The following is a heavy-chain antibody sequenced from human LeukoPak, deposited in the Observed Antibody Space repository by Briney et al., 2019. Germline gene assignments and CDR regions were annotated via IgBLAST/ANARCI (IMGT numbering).Heavy chain of an antibody. V-gene: IGHV4-61*05. Sequence: SETLSLTCTVSGGSISSSSYYWGWIRQPPGKGLEWIGYIYYSGSTNYNPSLKSRVTISVDTSKNQFSLKLSSVTAADTAVYYCARDFYSSSRHDAFDIWGQGTMVTVSS. CDR1: GGSISSSSYY. J-gene: IGHJ3*02. CDR3: ARDFYSSSRHDAFDI. CDR2: IYYSGST. D-gene: IGHD6-13*01.